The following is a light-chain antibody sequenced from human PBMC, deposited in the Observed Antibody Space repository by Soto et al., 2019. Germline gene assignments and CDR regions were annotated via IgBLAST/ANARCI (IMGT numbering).Light chain of an antibody. CDR3: QQSYNLPT. V-gene: IGKV1-9*01. CDR2: AAS. CDR1: QAVSNY. J-gene: IGKJ4*01. Sequence: DVQLAQSPSFLSASVGDRVTITCRASQAVSNYLAWYQQKPGKAPNLLIYAASTLHSGVPSRFSGSGSGTEFTLTISSLQPEDFATYYCQQSYNLPTFGGGTKVEIK.